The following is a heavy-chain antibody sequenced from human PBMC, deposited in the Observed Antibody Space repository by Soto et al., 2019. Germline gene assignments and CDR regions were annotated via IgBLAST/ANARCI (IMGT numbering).Heavy chain of an antibody. CDR3: ARGPPFDP. J-gene: IGHJ5*02. Sequence: QVQLQESGPGLVRPSETLSLTCTVSGGSINNYYWCWIRLPDGKGLEWIGRVYTSGSTNYNTSLKKRVTISVDRPNNQFALRVSSVTAAHTDIYYCARGPPFDPWGQGTLVTVSS. CDR1: GGSINNYY. CDR2: VYTSGST. V-gene: IGHV4-4*07.